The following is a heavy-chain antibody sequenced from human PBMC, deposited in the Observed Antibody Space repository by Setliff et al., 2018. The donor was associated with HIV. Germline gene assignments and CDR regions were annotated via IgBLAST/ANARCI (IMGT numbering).Heavy chain of an antibody. CDR1: GYTFSNYR. V-gene: IGHV1-18*01. J-gene: IGHJ4*02. D-gene: IGHD6-13*01. CDR3: AREGVAAVDEEWYYFDQ. Sequence: ASVKVSCKASGYTFSNYRINWVRQAPGLGLEWMGWISDYNGKIDFAQKFQDRVSMTTDTSTTTAYMELRRLTSEDTAVYYCAREGVAAVDEEWYYFDQWGQGTPVTVS. CDR2: ISDYNGKI.